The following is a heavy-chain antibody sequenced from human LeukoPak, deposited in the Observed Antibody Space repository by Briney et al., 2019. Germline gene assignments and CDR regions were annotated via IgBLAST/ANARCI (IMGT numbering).Heavy chain of an antibody. CDR3: VKITSVTGGDC. D-gene: IGHD1-1*01. V-gene: IGHV3-53*01. J-gene: IGHJ4*02. Sequence: PGGSLRLSCAASGFTVSSNYMSWVRQAPGKGLEWVSVIYSGGSTYYADSVKGRFTISRDNSKNTLYLQMNSLRAEDTAVYYCVKITSVTGGDCWGQGTRLTVSS. CDR1: GFTVSSNY. CDR2: IYSGGST.